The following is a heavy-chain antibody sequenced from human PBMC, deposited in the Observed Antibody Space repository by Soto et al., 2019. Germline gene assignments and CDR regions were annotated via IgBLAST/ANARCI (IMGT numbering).Heavy chain of an antibody. J-gene: IGHJ6*03. V-gene: IGHV3-30*03. Sequence: PGGSLRLSCAASGFTFSNFAMHWVRQAPGKGLEWVAVISYDGSNKYYADSVKGRFTISRDNSKNTLYLQMYSLRAEDTAVYYCAVTTGSGSYYNVKYYYYMDVWGKGTTVTVSS. CDR2: ISYDGSNK. CDR3: AVTTGSGSYYNVKYYYYMDV. CDR1: GFTFSNFA. D-gene: IGHD3-10*01.